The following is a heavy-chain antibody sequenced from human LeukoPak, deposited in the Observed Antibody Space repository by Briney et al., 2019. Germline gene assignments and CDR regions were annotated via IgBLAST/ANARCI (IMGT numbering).Heavy chain of an antibody. J-gene: IGHJ4*02. Sequence: PSETLSLTCTVSGGSISSYYWSSIRQPPGKGLEWIGYIYYSGSTNYNPSLKSRVTISVDTSKNQFSLKLSSVTAADTAVYYCARVNGVMGYFDYWGQGTLVTVSS. CDR1: GGSISSYY. CDR2: IYYSGST. V-gene: IGHV4-59*01. D-gene: IGHD3-16*01. CDR3: ARVNGVMGYFDY.